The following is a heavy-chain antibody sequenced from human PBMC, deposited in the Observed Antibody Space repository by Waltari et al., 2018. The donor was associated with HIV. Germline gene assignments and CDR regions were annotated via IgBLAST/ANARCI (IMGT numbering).Heavy chain of an antibody. CDR2: IINRRSPS. V-gene: IGHV3-48*03. Sequence: EVQLVESGGGLVQPGGSLRLSCAASGFRLSSYEMNWVRQAPGKGLEWISYIINRRSPSYYAGSVMGRFTISLDSDKNSLFLQMNSVRVEDTAVYYCARGWFDSWGQGTMVTVSS. CDR1: GFRLSSYE. J-gene: IGHJ5*01. CDR3: ARGWFDS.